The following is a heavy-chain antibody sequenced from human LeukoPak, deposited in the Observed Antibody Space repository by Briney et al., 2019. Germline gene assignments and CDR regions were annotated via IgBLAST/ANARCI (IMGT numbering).Heavy chain of an antibody. Sequence: SETLSLTCTVSGGSVSDYYWSWIRQPPGKGLEWIGEINHSGSTNYNPSLKSRVTISVDTSKNQFSLKLSSVTAADTAVYYCATSPGGKQLARFDYWGQGTLVTVSS. V-gene: IGHV4-34*01. CDR3: ATSPGGKQLARFDY. D-gene: IGHD6-13*01. J-gene: IGHJ4*02. CDR1: GGSVSDYY. CDR2: INHSGST.